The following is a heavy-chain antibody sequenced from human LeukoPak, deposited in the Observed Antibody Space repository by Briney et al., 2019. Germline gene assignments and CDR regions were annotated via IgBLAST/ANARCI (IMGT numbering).Heavy chain of an antibody. CDR1: GGSISSYY. CDR2: IYYSGSI. V-gene: IGHV4-59*01. CDR3: ARGGWYFDL. Sequence: SETLSLTCTVSGGSISSYYWSWIRQPPGKGLEWIGYIYYSGSINYNPSLKSRVTISVDTSKNQFSLTLSSVTAADTAVYYCARGGWYFDLWGRGTLVTVSS. J-gene: IGHJ2*01.